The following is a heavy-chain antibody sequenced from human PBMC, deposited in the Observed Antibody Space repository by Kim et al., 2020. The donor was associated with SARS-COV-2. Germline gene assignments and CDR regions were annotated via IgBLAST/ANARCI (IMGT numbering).Heavy chain of an antibody. CDR3: ARSGGTWTGLLSGDGGWIDC. Sequence: GGSLRLSCAASGFTLSTYTMNWVRQAPGKGLEWVASISSHSFTKKYADSVKGRLTISRDNAKNSLYLQMNTLRDDDTAVYYCARSGGTWTGLLSGDGGWIDCWSQGSLVSVSS. D-gene: IGHD3-9*01. V-gene: IGHV3-48*02. CDR2: ISSHSFTK. CDR1: GFTLSTYT. J-gene: IGHJ5*01.